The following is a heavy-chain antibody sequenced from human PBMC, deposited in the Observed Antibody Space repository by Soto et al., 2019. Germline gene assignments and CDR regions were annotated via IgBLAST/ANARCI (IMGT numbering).Heavy chain of an antibody. J-gene: IGHJ4*02. CDR2: ISAHNGNT. D-gene: IGHD6-6*01. V-gene: IGHV1-18*01. CDR1: GYAFTTYG. Sequence: QVHLVQSGAEVKKHGASVKVSCQGSGYAFTTYGITWVRQAPGQGLEWMGWISAHNGNTNYAQKLQGRVTVTRDTSTSTAYMELRSLRYDDTAVYYCARGRDGDYWGQGALVTVSS. CDR3: ARGRDGDY.